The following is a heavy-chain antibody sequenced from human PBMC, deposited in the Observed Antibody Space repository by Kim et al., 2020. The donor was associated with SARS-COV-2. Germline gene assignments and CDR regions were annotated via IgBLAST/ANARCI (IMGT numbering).Heavy chain of an antibody. CDR3: ARDRTEGGAPLWFGELSGTPWFDP. Sequence: GGSLRLSCAASGFTFSSYAMHWVRQAPGKGLEWVAVISYDGSNKYYADSVKGRFTISRDNSKNTLYLQMNSLRAEDTAVYYCARDRTEGGAPLWFGELSGTPWFDPWGQGTLVTVSS. CDR1: GFTFSSYA. J-gene: IGHJ5*02. CDR2: ISYDGSNK. V-gene: IGHV3-30*04. D-gene: IGHD3-10*01.